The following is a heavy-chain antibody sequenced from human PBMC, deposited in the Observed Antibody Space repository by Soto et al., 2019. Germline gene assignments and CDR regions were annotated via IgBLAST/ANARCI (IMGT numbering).Heavy chain of an antibody. CDR2: ISYDGSNK. CDR3: ARDIGYSYGYIPSRYYGMDV. Sequence: PGGSLRLSCAASGFTFSSYAMHWVRQAPGKGLEWVAVISYDGSNKYYADSVKGRFTISRDNSKNTLYLQMNSLRAEDTAVYHCARDIGYSYGYIPSRYYGMDVWGQGTTVTVSS. CDR1: GFTFSSYA. V-gene: IGHV3-30-3*01. D-gene: IGHD5-18*01. J-gene: IGHJ6*02.